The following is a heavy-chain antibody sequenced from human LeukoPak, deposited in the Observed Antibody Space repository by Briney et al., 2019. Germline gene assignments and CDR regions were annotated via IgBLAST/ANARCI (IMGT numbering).Heavy chain of an antibody. V-gene: IGHV1-69*04. Sequence: SVKVSCKASGGTFSSYAIRWVRQAPGQGLEWMGRIIPILGIANYAQKFQGRVTITADKSTSTAYMELSSLRSEDTAVYYCARGDHCSSTSCYIAYYYYGMDVWGQGTTVTVSS. CDR2: IIPILGIA. D-gene: IGHD2-2*02. CDR3: ARGDHCSSTSCYIAYYYYGMDV. CDR1: GGTFSSYA. J-gene: IGHJ6*02.